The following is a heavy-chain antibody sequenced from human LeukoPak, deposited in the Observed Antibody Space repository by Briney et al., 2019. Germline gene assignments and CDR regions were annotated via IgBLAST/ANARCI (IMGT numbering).Heavy chain of an antibody. V-gene: IGHV3-74*01. Sequence: PGGSLRLSCIASGFTFKSYWMHWVRQAPGKGLVWVSRINSDGSTTSYADSVKGRFTISRDNAKNTLYLQMNSLRAEDTAVYYCARGTIAAAGYYYFDYWGQGTQVTVSS. CDR2: INSDGSTT. CDR3: ARGTIAAAGYYYFDY. CDR1: GFTFKSYW. D-gene: IGHD6-13*01. J-gene: IGHJ4*02.